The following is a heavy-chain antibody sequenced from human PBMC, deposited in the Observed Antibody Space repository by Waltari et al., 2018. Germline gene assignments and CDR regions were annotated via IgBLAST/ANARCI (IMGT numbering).Heavy chain of an antibody. J-gene: IGHJ4*02. Sequence: QLQLQESGPGLVKPSETLSLTCTVSGGSISRSNYYWGWIRQPPGKGLDWIAGIYHSGCGYYNPSLKGRVTISVDTSKNQFSLKLTSVTAADTAVYYCARIYGSGSPIPSVDYWGQGTLVTVSS. CDR2: IYHSGCG. D-gene: IGHD3-10*01. CDR1: GGSISRSNYY. V-gene: IGHV4-39*01. CDR3: ARIYGSGSPIPSVDY.